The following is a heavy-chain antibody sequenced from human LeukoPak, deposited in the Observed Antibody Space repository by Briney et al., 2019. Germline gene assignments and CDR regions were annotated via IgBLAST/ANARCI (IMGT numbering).Heavy chain of an antibody. CDR1: GFTFSSYW. CDR2: IKQDGSEK. J-gene: IGHJ6*03. CDR3: ARDGRGYSGYDSVYYYYMDV. Sequence: GGSLRLSCAASGFTFSSYWMSWVRQAPGKGLEWVANIKQDGSEKYYVDSVKGRFTISRDNAKNSLYLQMNSLRAEDTAVYYCARDGRGYSGYDSVYYYYMDVWGKGTTVTVSS. V-gene: IGHV3-7*01. D-gene: IGHD5-12*01.